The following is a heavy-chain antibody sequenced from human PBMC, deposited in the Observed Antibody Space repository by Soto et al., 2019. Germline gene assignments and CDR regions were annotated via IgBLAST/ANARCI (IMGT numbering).Heavy chain of an antibody. CDR2: INPYNGNA. CDR3: ARRIQFSGRYYGMDV. V-gene: IGHV1-18*04. Sequence: HVQLVQSGAEVKKPGASVTVSCKASGYNFGRYGVTWVRQAPGQGLEWMGWINPYNGNANYGQKLQGRVTMTTATFTSTAYMELRSLRSDDTAVYYCARRIQFSGRYYGMDVWGQGTTVTVSS. D-gene: IGHD1-26*01. CDR1: GYNFGRYG. J-gene: IGHJ6*02.